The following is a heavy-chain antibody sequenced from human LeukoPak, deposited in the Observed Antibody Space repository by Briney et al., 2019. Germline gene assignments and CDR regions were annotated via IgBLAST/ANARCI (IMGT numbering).Heavy chain of an antibody. CDR3: ARDPNGDYIGAFEF. Sequence: PGGFLRLSCAPSGFNFSNYAVMSVRQAGGEGLEWVSAITSTGDPRSADSVKSRFTISRDNSKNTLYLQMNSLRAEDTAQYFCARDPNGDYIGAFEFWGQGTGVTVSS. CDR1: GFNFSNYA. D-gene: IGHD4-17*01. CDR2: ITSTGDP. V-gene: IGHV3-23*01. J-gene: IGHJ3*01.